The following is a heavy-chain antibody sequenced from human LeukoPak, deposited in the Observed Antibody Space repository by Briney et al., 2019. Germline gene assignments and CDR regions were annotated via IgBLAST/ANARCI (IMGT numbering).Heavy chain of an antibody. CDR1: GYTFTTFT. Sequence: ASVNVTCKASGYTFTTFTISWVRQAPGQGLEWMGWISAYNDDTDYAQKFQGRVTMTTDTSTTTAYMELRSLRSDDTAVYYCARGDSGGSCYHYWGQGTLVTVSS. CDR3: ARGDSGGSCYHY. D-gene: IGHD2-15*01. CDR2: ISAYNDDT. J-gene: IGHJ4*02. V-gene: IGHV1-18*01.